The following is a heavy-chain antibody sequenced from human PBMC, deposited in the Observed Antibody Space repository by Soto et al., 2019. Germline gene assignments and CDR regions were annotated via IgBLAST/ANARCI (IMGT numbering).Heavy chain of an antibody. D-gene: IGHD3-22*01. CDR1: GGTFSSYA. CDR2: IIPIFGTA. CDR3: ARSRYYYVSSGYLGTPMKGAFDI. Sequence: GASVKVSCKASGGTFSSYAISWVRQAPGQGLEWMGGIIPIFGTANYAQKFQGRVTITADESTSTAYMELSSLRSEDTAVYYCARSRYYYVSSGYLGTPMKGAFDIWGQGTMVTVSS. V-gene: IGHV1-69*13. J-gene: IGHJ3*02.